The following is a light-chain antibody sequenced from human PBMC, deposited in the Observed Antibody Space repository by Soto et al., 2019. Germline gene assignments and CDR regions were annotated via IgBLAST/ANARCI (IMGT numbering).Light chain of an antibody. CDR1: QSISSW. V-gene: IGKV1-5*01. Sequence: DIQMTQSPSTLSASVGDRVTITCRAGQSISSWLAWYQQKPGKAPKLLIYDASSLGSGVPSRFSGSGSGTEFTLTISSLQPDDFATYYCQQYNSYLFGQGTKVEIK. J-gene: IGKJ1*01. CDR2: DAS. CDR3: QQYNSYL.